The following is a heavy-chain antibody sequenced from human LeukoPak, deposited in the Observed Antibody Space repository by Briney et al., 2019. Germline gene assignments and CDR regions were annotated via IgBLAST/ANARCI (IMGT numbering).Heavy chain of an antibody. CDR1: GGSISSSNW. J-gene: IGHJ4*02. Sequence: SGTLSLTCAVSGGSISSSNWWSWVRQPPGKGLEWIGEIYHSASTNYNPSLKSRVTISVDKSKNQFSLKLSSVTAADTAVYYCAGYSSGWYRVLGYWGQGTLVTVSS. V-gene: IGHV4-4*02. D-gene: IGHD6-19*01. CDR2: IYHSAST. CDR3: AGYSSGWYRVLGY.